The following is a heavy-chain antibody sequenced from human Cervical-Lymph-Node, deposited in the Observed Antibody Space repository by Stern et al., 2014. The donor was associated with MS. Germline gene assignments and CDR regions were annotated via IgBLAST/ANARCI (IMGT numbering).Heavy chain of an antibody. J-gene: IGHJ5*02. CDR3: ARASLGGYDWFDP. D-gene: IGHD5-12*01. CDR1: GDSITSDTW. CDR2: IHYSGTT. V-gene: IGHV4-4*02. Sequence: VQLLESGPGLVKASGTLSLTCAVSGDSITSDTWWSWVRQPPRKGLEWIWGIHYSGTTNYNPSIESRLTISLDKSKNQISLNLHSVTAADTAVYYCARASLGGYDWFDPWGQGTLVTVSS.